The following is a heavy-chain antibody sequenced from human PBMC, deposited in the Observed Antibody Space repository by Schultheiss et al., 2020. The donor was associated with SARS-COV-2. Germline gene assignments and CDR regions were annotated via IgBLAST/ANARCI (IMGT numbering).Heavy chain of an antibody. Sequence: GESLKISCKGSGYSFTSYWISWVRQMPGKGLEWMGIIYPGDSDTRYSPSFQGQVTISADKSISTAYLQWSSLKASDTAMYYCARQGMDGYCSGGSCYSVDYWGQGTLVTVSS. CDR1: GYSFTSYW. J-gene: IGHJ4*02. D-gene: IGHD2-15*01. V-gene: IGHV5-51*01. CDR3: ARQGMDGYCSGGSCYSVDY. CDR2: IYPGDSDT.